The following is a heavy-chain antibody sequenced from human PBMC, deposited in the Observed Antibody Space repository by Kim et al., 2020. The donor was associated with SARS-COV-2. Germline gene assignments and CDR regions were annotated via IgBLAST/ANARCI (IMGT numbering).Heavy chain of an antibody. D-gene: IGHD2-15*01. CDR2: INPNSGGT. CDR1: GYTFTGYY. Sequence: ASVKVSCKASGYTFTGYYMHWVRQAPGQGLEWMGWINPNSGGTNYAQKFQGRVTMTRDTSISTAYMELSRLRSDDTAVYYCARGTDCSGGSCYLYWGQGTLVTVSS. J-gene: IGHJ4*02. CDR3: ARGTDCSGGSCYLY. V-gene: IGHV1-2*02.